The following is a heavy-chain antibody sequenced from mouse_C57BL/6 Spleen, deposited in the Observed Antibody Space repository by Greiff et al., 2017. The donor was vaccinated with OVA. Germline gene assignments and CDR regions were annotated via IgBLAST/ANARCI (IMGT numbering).Heavy chain of an antibody. CDR2: IDPANGNT. CDR3: ANDDYDREAWFAD. D-gene: IGHD2-4*01. Sequence: VQLQQSVAELVRPGASVKLSCTASGFNIKNTYMHWVKQRPEQGLEWIGRIDPANGNTKYAPKFQGKATITADTSSTTAYLQLSSLTSEDTAIYYCANDDYDREAWFADWGQGTLVTVSA. J-gene: IGHJ3*01. CDR1: GFNIKNTY. V-gene: IGHV14-3*01.